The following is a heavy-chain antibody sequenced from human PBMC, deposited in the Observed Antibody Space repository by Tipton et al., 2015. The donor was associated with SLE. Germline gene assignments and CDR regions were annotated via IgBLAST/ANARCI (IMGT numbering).Heavy chain of an antibody. CDR3: PKDPSVGYGLQIYYLYGMDV. J-gene: IGHJ6*02. V-gene: IGHV3-33*06. CDR1: GFTFSTYG. D-gene: IGHD4-11*01. Sequence: SLRLSCTASGFTFSTYGMHWVRQAPGKGLEWVAVVWFDGSNKDYADSVKGRFTVSRDNSKNTLYLQMNSLRAEDTAVYYCPKDPSVGYGLQIYYLYGMDVWGQGTTVTVSS. CDR2: VWFDGSNK.